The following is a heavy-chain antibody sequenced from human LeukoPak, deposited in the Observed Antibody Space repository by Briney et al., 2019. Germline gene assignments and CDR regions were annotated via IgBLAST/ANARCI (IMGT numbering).Heavy chain of an antibody. Sequence: GGSLRLSCAASGFTFSSYAMSWVRKAPGKGLEWVSAISGSGGSTYYADSVKGRFTISRDNSKNTLYLQMNSLRAEDTAVYYCAKEFDDIVVVVAASDYFDYWGQGALVTVSS. CDR3: AKEFDDIVVVVAASDYFDY. J-gene: IGHJ4*02. D-gene: IGHD2-15*01. CDR1: GFTFSSYA. V-gene: IGHV3-23*01. CDR2: ISGSGGST.